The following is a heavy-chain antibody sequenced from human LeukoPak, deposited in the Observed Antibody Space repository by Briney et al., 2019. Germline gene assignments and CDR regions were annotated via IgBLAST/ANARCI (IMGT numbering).Heavy chain of an antibody. CDR1: GFTFTSYS. V-gene: IGHV3-30-3*01. CDR2: ISFDGSNK. D-gene: IGHD2-2*01. J-gene: IGHJ4*02. Sequence: PGGSLRLSCAASGFTFTSYSMNWVRQAPGKGLEWVAVISFDGSNKYYADSVKGRFTISRDNSKNTLYLQMNSLRAEDTAVYYCARDPEYQLLYYFDYWGQGTLVTVSS. CDR3: ARDPEYQLLYYFDY.